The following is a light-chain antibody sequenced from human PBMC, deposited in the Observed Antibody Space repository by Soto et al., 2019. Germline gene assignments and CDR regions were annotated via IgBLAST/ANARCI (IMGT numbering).Light chain of an antibody. CDR3: QQYNNWPPYT. CDR1: QSVRTY. CDR2: GAS. V-gene: IGKV3-15*01. J-gene: IGKJ2*01. Sequence: EIVLTQSPVTLSLSPGERATLSCRASQSVRTYLAWYQQKPGQAPRLLIYGASTRATGIPARFSGSGSGTEFTLTISSLQSEDFAVYYCQQYNNWPPYTFGQGTKLEIK.